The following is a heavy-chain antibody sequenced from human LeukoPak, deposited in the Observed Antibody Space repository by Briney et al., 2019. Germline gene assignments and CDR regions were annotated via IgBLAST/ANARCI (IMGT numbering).Heavy chain of an antibody. J-gene: IGHJ4*02. CDR1: GGSFSGYY. CDR2: INHSGST. D-gene: IGHD3-10*01. CDR3: HLVRGGGYFDY. V-gene: IGHV4-34*01. Sequence: SETLSLTCAVYGGSFSGYYWSWIRQPPGKGLEWIGEINHSGSTNYNPSLKSRVTISVDTSKNHVSLNLSSVTAADTALYYCHLVRGGGYFDYWGQGALVTVSS.